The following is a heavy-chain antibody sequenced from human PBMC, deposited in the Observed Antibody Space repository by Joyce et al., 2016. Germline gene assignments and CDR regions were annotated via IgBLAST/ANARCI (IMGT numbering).Heavy chain of an antibody. CDR3: ARSQWLAPLMY. V-gene: IGHV4-34*02. CDR2: VNTSGAT. D-gene: IGHD6-19*01. Sequence: QVQLQQWGAGLLKPSETLSLTCGVNGGPFRGFLWTWVRQPPGEGLQWIGDVNTSGATNYNPCLKSRVTISMDTSKNQFSLTLTSITAADTAMYYCARSQWLAPLMYWGQGSLVAVSS. CDR1: GGPFRGFL. J-gene: IGHJ4*02.